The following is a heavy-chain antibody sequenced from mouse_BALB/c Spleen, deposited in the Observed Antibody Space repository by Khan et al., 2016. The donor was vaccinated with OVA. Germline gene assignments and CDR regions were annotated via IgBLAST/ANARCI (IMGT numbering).Heavy chain of an antibody. CDR3: ASHLTGSFTY. J-gene: IGHJ3*01. CDR1: GFSFSSYS. V-gene: IGHV5-6*01. CDR2: ISSGGDYT. Sequence: VQLKQSGGDLVKPGGSLKLSCAASGFSFSSYSMSWVRQTPDKRLEWVATISSGGDYTYYPDIVKGRFTISRDNAKNTLYLQMSSLKSEDTVMYYCASHLTGSFTYWGQGTLVTVSA. D-gene: IGHD4-1*01.